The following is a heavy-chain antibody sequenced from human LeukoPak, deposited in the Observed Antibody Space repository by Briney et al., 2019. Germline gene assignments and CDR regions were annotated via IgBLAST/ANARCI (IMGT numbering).Heavy chain of an antibody. J-gene: IGHJ6*03. CDR2: ISWNSGSI. V-gene: IGHV3-9*01. CDR1: GFTFDDYA. D-gene: IGHD3-10*01. CDR3: ARDSDTGSGSTNYYYYYMDV. Sequence: GGSLRLSCAASGFTFDDYAMHWVRQAPGKGLEWVSGISWNSGSIGYADSVKGRFTISRDNAKNSLYLQMNSLRAEDTAVYYCARDSDTGSGSTNYYYYYMDVWGKGTTVTISS.